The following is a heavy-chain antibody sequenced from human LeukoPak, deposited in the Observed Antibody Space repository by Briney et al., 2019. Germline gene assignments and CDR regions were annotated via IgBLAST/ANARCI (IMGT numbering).Heavy chain of an antibody. CDR1: GFTFSNYA. D-gene: IGHD3-3*01. CDR2: ISPDGSST. CDR3: ARATVLWRGVDY. V-gene: IGHV3-74*01. J-gene: IGHJ4*02. Sequence: GGSLRLSCAASGFTFSNYAMTWVRQAPGKGLVWVSRISPDGSSTTYADSVKGRFTISRDNAKNTVYMEMNSLRAEDTAVYYCARATVLWRGVDYWGQETLVTVSS.